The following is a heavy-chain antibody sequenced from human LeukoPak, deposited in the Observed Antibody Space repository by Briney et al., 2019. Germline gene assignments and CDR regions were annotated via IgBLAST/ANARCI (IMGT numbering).Heavy chain of an antibody. V-gene: IGHV4-4*07. Sequence: SETLSLTCTVSGGSISSYYWGWIRQPAGKGLEWIGRIYTSGSTNYNPSLTSRGTMSVDTSKNQFSLKLSSVTAADTAVYYCARISPMITFGGVIDWGQGTLVTVSS. J-gene: IGHJ4*02. CDR1: GGSISSYY. CDR3: ARISPMITFGGVID. D-gene: IGHD3-16*02. CDR2: IYTSGST.